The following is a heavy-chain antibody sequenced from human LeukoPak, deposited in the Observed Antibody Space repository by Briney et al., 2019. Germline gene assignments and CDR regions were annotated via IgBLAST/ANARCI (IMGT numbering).Heavy chain of an antibody. D-gene: IGHD5-18*01. Sequence: GGSLRLSCAVSGFTFSLFGMHWVRQAPGKGLEWVAVISHDGSNKYPADSVKGRFTISRDSSKNTLYLQMNSLRVEDTAVYYCAKGGYTYDWGGYFDYWGQGTLVTASS. V-gene: IGHV3-30*18. CDR1: GFTFSLFG. J-gene: IGHJ4*02. CDR2: ISHDGSNK. CDR3: AKGGYTYDWGGYFDY.